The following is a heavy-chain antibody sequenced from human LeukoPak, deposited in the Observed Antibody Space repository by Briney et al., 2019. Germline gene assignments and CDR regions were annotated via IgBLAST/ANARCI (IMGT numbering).Heavy chain of an antibody. D-gene: IGHD2-8*01. CDR2: IYYSGST. V-gene: IGHV4-59*01. CDR1: GGSISSYY. Sequence: SETLSLTCTVSGGSISSYYWSWIRQPPGEGLEWIGYIYYSGSTNYNPSLKSRVTISVDTSKNQFSLKLSSVTAADTAVYYCARLKVSGGWFDPWGQGTLVTVSS. CDR3: ARLKVSGGWFDP. J-gene: IGHJ5*02.